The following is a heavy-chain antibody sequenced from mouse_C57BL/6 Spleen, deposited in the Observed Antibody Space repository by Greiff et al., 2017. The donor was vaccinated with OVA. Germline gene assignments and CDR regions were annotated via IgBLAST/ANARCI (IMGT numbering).Heavy chain of an antibody. D-gene: IGHD2-3*01. Sequence: QVQLQQPGAELVKPGASVKLSCKASGYTFTSYWMQWVKQRPGQGLEWIGEIDPSDSYTNYNQKFKGKATVTVDTSSSTAYMQLSSLTSEDSAVYYCARKGDGYDYWGQGTTLTVSS. V-gene: IGHV1-50*01. J-gene: IGHJ2*01. CDR3: ARKGDGYDY. CDR1: GYTFTSYW. CDR2: IDPSDSYT.